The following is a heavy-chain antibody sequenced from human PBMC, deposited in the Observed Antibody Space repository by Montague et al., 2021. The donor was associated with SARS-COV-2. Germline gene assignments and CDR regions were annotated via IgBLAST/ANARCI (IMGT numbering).Heavy chain of an antibody. Sequence: SLRLSCAASGFTFSDYYMSWIRQAPGRGLEWIAYTTTGGDSIYFXDSVKSRLTITKDTFKDQVVLRMTNMDPVDTATYYCVHYASGSYYFHYWGQGTLVTVSS. CDR3: VHYASGSYYFHY. CDR2: TTTGGDSI. J-gene: IGHJ4*02. D-gene: IGHD3-10*01. CDR1: GFTFSDYY. V-gene: IGHV3-11*01.